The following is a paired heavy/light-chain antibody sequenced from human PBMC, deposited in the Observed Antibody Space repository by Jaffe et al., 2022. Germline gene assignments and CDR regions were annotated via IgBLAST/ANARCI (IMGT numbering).Light chain of an antibody. CDR3: QQSYSTPYT. CDR1: QSISTY. CDR2: AAS. Sequence: DIQMTQSPSSLSASVGDRVTITCRASQSISTYLDWYQQRPGKAPKLLIYAASSLQSGVPSRFSGSGSGTDFTLTISSLQPEDFATYYCQQSYSTPYTFGQGTKLEIK. J-gene: IGKJ2*01. V-gene: IGKV1-39*01.
Heavy chain of an antibody. V-gene: IGHV3-66*02. CDR3: ARDNTPVGYFDY. Sequence: EVQLVESGGGLVQPGGSLRLSCAASGFTVSSNHMNWVRQAPGKGLEWVSVIYSGGSTYYADSVKGRFSISRDNSKNTLYLQMNSLRAEDTAVYYCARDNTPVGYFDYWGQGTLVTVSS. CDR2: IYSGGST. J-gene: IGHJ4*02. D-gene: IGHD1-26*01. CDR1: GFTVSSNH.